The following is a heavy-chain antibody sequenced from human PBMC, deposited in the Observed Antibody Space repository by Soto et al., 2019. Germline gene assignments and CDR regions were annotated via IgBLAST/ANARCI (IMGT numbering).Heavy chain of an antibody. Sequence: KTSETLSLTCAVYGGSFSGYYWSWIRQPPGKGLEWIGEINHSGSTNYNPSLKSRVTISVDTSKNQFSRKLSSVTAADTAVYYCARHRGSGSRSYPHHYYDYGMDVWGQGTTVT. CDR2: INHSGST. CDR3: ARHRGSGSRSYPHHYYDYGMDV. CDR1: GGSFSGYY. D-gene: IGHD3-10*01. V-gene: IGHV4-34*01. J-gene: IGHJ6*02.